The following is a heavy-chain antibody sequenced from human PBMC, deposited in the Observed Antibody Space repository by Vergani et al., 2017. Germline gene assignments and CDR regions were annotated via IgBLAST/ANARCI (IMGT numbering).Heavy chain of an antibody. CDR3: ARGHAYYDYVWGSYRDWFDP. CDR2: INHSGRT. CDR1: GGSFSGYY. J-gene: IGHJ5*02. V-gene: IGHV4-34*01. D-gene: IGHD3-16*02. Sequence: QVQLQQWGAGLLKPSETLSLTCAVYGGSFSGYYWSWIRQPPGKGLEWIGEINHSGRTNYNPSLKSRVTISVDTSKNQFSLKLSSVTAADTAVYYCARGHAYYDYVWGSYRDWFDPWGQGTLVTVSS.